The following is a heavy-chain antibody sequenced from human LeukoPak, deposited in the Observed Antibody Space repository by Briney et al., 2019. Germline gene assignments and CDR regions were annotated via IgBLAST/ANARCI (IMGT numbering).Heavy chain of an antibody. J-gene: IGHJ2*01. Sequence: GGSLRLSCAASGFSVSTNYMSWVRQAPGKGLEWVSIIYSNDGTYSADSVKDRFTISRDNSKNTLYLQMHSLRADDTAVYYCATSPGRQLRRYFDLWGRGTLVTVSS. CDR2: IYSNDGT. CDR1: GFSVSTNY. CDR3: ATSPGRQLRRYFDL. V-gene: IGHV3-53*01. D-gene: IGHD1-1*01.